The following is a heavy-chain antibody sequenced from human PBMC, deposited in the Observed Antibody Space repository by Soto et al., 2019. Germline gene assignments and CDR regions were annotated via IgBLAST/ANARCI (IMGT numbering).Heavy chain of an antibody. J-gene: IGHJ1*01. V-gene: IGHV1-3*01. CDR1: GYTLTSCA. CDR3: ARGRSTSFQTTPQFQH. CDR2: INAGNGNT. D-gene: IGHD2-2*01. Sequence: ASVELCCKDSGYTLTSCAMHWVRQAKGQRLEWMGWINAGNGNTKYSQKFQGRVTITRDTSASTAYMELSSLRSEDTAVYYCARGRSTSFQTTPQFQHWGQGTLVTVSS.